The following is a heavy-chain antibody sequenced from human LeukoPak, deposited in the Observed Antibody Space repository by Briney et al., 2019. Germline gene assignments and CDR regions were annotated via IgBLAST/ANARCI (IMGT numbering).Heavy chain of an antibody. CDR1: GGSFSGYY. V-gene: IGHV4-34*01. D-gene: IGHD3-3*01. J-gene: IGHJ5*02. CDR2: INHSGST. Sequence: SETLSPTCAVYGGSFSGYYWSWIRQPPGKGLEWIGEINHSGSTNYNPSLKSRVTISVDTSKNQFSLKLSSVTAADTAVYYCARGGLEWLLSGPNRNWFDPWGQGTLVTVSS. CDR3: ARGGLEWLLSGPNRNWFDP.